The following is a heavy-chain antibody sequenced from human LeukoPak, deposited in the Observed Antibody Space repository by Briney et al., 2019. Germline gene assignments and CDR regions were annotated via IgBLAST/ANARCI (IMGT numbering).Heavy chain of an antibody. Sequence: GASVKVSCKASGYTFTGYYMHWVRQAPGQGLEWMGWINPNSGGTNYAQKFQGRVTMTRDTSISTAYMELSRLRSDDTAVYYCAREAVAGGSGSNYYYYGVDVWGQGTTVTVSS. CDR2: INPNSGGT. V-gene: IGHV1-2*02. J-gene: IGHJ6*02. CDR1: GYTFTGYY. CDR3: AREAVAGGSGSNYYYYGVDV. D-gene: IGHD3-10*01.